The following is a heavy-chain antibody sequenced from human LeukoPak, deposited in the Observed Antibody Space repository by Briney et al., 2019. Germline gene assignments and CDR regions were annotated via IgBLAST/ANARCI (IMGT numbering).Heavy chain of an antibody. V-gene: IGHV3-23*01. CDR2: IGGSGGST. CDR1: GFTFSSYA. CDR3: AKVDSFWYFDL. Sequence: PGGSLRLSCAASGFTFSSYAMTWVRQAPGKRLEWVSAIGGSGGSTYYAHSVKGRFTVSRDNSKNTFFVQMNSLRADDTAVYYCAKVDSFWYFDLWGRGTLVTVSS. J-gene: IGHJ2*01. D-gene: IGHD3-9*01.